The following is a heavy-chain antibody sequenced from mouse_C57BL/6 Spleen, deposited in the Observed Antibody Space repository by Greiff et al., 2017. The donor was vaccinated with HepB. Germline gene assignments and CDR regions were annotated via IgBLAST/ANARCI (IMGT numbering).Heavy chain of an antibody. CDR2: IDPETGGT. Sequence: VKLMESGAELVRPGASVTLSCKASGYTFTDYEMHWVKQTPVHGLEWIGAIDPETGGTAYNQKFKGKAILTADKSSSTAYMELRSLTSEDSAVYYCTRSGYDSPYAMDYWGQGTSVTVSS. J-gene: IGHJ4*01. CDR3: TRSGYDSPYAMDY. V-gene: IGHV1-15*01. CDR1: GYTFTDYE. D-gene: IGHD2-4*01.